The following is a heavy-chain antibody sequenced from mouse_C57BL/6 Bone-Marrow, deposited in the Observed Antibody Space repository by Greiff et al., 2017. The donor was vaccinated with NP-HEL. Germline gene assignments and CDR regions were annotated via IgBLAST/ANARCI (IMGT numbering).Heavy chain of an antibody. CDR3: AGAPYYSGSSFDY. CDR1: GFSLTSYG. D-gene: IGHD1-1*01. J-gene: IGHJ2*01. Sequence: QVQLKQSGPGLVQPSQSLSITCTVSGFSLTSYGVHWVRQSPGKGLEWLGVIWRGGSTDYNAAFISRLTICKDNSKSQVFFKMTSLIADDTAIYYCAGAPYYSGSSFDYWGQGTTLTVSS. V-gene: IGHV2-2*01. CDR2: IWRGGST.